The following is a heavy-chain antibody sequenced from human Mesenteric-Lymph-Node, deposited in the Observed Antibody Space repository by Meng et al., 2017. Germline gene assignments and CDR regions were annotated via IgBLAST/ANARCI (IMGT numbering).Heavy chain of an antibody. CDR3: VRDVSTWYSSPDY. V-gene: IGHV3-21*01. CDR2: ISSSGTYI. CDR1: GFTFSSYS. J-gene: IGHJ4*02. Sequence: GESLKISCAASGFTFSSYSMNWVRQAPGKGLECVSSISSSGTYIYYADSVKGRFTVSRDNAKNSLYLQMNSLRGEDTAVYYCVRDVSTWYSSPDYWGQGTLVTVSS. D-gene: IGHD6-13*01.